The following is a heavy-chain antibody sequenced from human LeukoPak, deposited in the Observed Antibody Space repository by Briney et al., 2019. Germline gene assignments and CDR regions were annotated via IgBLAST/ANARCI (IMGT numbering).Heavy chain of an antibody. D-gene: IGHD6-19*01. J-gene: IGHJ5*02. V-gene: IGHV5-51*01. CDR2: IYPCGSDT. Sequence: GESLQISFKGSGYRFTSYWIGWVRQVPGKGLEWMGSIYPCGSDTRYSPSFQGQVTISADKSIRTAYLQWSSLKASDTAMYYCATAVDERGDWFDRWGQGTLVTVSS. CDR1: GYRFTSYW. CDR3: ATAVDERGDWFDR.